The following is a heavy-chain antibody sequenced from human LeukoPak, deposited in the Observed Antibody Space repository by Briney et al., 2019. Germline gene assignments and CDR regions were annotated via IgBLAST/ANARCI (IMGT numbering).Heavy chain of an antibody. CDR1: GGSISRSSYY. D-gene: IGHD3-22*01. Sequence: PSETLSLTCTVSGGSISRSSYYWGWIRQPPGEGLQWLGSIYYSGGPYDNPSLKSRVTISVDTSKNQFSLKLSSVTAADTAVYYCARLLHDSRGYYYFDYWGPGTLVTVSS. CDR2: IYYSGGP. CDR3: ARLLHDSRGYYYFDY. J-gene: IGHJ4*02. V-gene: IGHV4-39*01.